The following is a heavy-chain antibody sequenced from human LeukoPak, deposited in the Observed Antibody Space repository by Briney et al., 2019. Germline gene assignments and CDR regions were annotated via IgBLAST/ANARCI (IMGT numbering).Heavy chain of an antibody. CDR2: IYYSGST. J-gene: IGHJ6*02. V-gene: IGHV4-31*03. D-gene: IGHD3-9*01. CDR1: GGSISSGGYY. CDR3: ARALTGYRPMMGYYYYGMDV. Sequence: SQTLSLTCTVSGGSISSGGYYWSWIRQHPGKGLEWIGYIYYSGSTYYNPSLKSRVTISVDTSKNRFSLKLSSVTAADTAVYYCARALTGYRPMMGYYYYGMDVWGQGTTVTVSS.